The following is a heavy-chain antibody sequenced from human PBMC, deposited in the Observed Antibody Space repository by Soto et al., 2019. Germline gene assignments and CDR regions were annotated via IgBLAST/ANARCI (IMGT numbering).Heavy chain of an antibody. CDR1: GGSFGNYY. Sequence: QVQLQESGPGLVKPSETLSLACTVSGGSFGNYYWSWIRQPPGKGLEWMGYIYYRGSTNYNPSLKSRATISIDTSKHQLALKLSSVTAADSAVYYCATGLFVPDNYFYYGVDVWGHGTAVTVSS. D-gene: IGHD2-21*01. V-gene: IGHV4-59*01. CDR3: ATGLFVPDNYFYYGVDV. J-gene: IGHJ6*02. CDR2: IYYRGST.